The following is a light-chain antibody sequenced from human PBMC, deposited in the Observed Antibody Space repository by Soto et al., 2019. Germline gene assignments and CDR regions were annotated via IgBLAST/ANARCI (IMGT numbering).Light chain of an antibody. J-gene: IGKJ4*01. CDR1: QSVSSSY. V-gene: IGKV3-20*01. Sequence: EIVLTQSPGTLSLSPGERATLSCRASQSVSSSYLAWYQQEPGQAPRLLIYGASSRATGIPDRFSGSGSGTDFILTISRLEPEDFAVYYCQQYGSSPPITFGGGTKVDIK. CDR2: GAS. CDR3: QQYGSSPPIT.